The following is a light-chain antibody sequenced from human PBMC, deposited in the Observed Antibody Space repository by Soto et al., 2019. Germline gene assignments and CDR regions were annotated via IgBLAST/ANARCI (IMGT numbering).Light chain of an antibody. V-gene: IGKV3-20*01. J-gene: IGKJ4*01. Sequence: EVVLTQSPGTLSLSPGERATLSCRASQSVTNNYLAWYQQRPGLAPRLLIYGASTRATGIPDRFSGSGSGTDFTLTIRSLQSDDFATYYCQQYDSYSSFGGGTKVDIK. CDR3: QQYDSYSS. CDR1: QSVTNNY. CDR2: GAS.